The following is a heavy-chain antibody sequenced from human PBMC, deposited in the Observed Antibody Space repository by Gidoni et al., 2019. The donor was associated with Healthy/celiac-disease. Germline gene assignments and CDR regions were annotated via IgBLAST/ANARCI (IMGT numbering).Heavy chain of an antibody. CDR3: ARTTTGSGWYDDAFDI. V-gene: IGHV4-4*07. J-gene: IGHJ3*02. D-gene: IGHD6-19*01. CDR2: IYTSGST. Sequence: QVQLQESGPGLVKPPETLSLTCTVSGGSISSYYWSWIRQPAGKGLEWIGRIYTSGSTNYNPSLKSRVTMSVDTSKNQFSLKLSSVTAADTAVYYCARTTTGSGWYDDAFDIWGQGTMVTVSS. CDR1: GGSISSYY.